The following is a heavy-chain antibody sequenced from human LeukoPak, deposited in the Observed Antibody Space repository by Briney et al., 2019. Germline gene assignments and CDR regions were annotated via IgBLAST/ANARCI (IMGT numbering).Heavy chain of an antibody. D-gene: IGHD3-10*01. CDR2: IGNSSYK. Sequence: GGSLRLSCAASGFTFSSYNMNWVRQAPGKGPEWVSSIGNSSYKYYADSVKGRFTISRDNAKNSVYLQLNSLRAEDTALYYCARDVPLDDYYGSGTYSYYFDSWGQGALVTVSS. CDR1: GFTFSSYN. CDR3: ARDVPLDDYYGSGTYSYYFDS. J-gene: IGHJ4*02. V-gene: IGHV3-21*01.